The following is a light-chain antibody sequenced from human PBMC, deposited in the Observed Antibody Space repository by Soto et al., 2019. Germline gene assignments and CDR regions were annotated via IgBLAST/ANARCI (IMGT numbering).Light chain of an antibody. Sequence: AIQMTQSPSSLSASVGDRVTITCRASQAIRNDLGWYQQKPGKAPKLLIYAASTLQSGVPSRFSGSGSGTDLTLTISSLQPEDFAAYYCLQDYNYPWTFGQGTKVEIK. CDR1: QAIRND. CDR2: AAS. V-gene: IGKV1-6*01. J-gene: IGKJ1*01. CDR3: LQDYNYPWT.